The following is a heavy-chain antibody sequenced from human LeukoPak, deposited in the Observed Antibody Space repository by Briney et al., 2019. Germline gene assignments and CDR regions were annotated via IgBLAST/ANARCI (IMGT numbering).Heavy chain of an antibody. CDR2: IYAGGTT. Sequence: GGSLRLSCAVSGYTVSSNYMNWVRQAPGKGLEWVSVIYAGGTTFYADSVKGRFTISRDNSKNTLYLQMNSLRADDTAVYYCAREVRGDYFDFWGQGTLVTVSS. CDR1: GYTVSSNY. D-gene: IGHD3-16*01. J-gene: IGHJ4*02. CDR3: AREVRGDYFDF. V-gene: IGHV3-53*01.